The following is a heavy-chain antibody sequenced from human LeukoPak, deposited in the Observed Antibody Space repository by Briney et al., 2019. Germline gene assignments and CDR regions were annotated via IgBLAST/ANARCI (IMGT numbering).Heavy chain of an antibody. D-gene: IGHD3-9*01. V-gene: IGHV3-15*01. CDR2: VKSKTDGGTT. CDR1: GFTFSNAW. Sequence: GGSLRLSCAASGFTFSNAWMSWVRQAPGKGLEWIGRVKSKTDGGTTDYAAPVKGRFTISRDDSKNTLYLQMNSLKTEDTAVYYCTTDFMADYDILTGYYERAFDIWGQGTMVTVSS. J-gene: IGHJ3*02. CDR3: TTDFMADYDILTGYYERAFDI.